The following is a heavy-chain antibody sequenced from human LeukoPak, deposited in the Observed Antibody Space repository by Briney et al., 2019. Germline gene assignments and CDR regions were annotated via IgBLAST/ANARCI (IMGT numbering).Heavy chain of an antibody. D-gene: IGHD4-17*01. V-gene: IGHV4-61*01. Sequence: SETLSLTCTVSGGSVSTDSYYWSWIRQPPGKGLEWIGYIYYSGSTNYNPSLKSRVTISVDTSKNQFSLKLSSVTAADTAVYYCARHNGDYAFYYYYYGMDVWGQGTTVTVSS. CDR1: GGSVSTDSYY. CDR3: ARHNGDYAFYYYYYGMDV. J-gene: IGHJ6*02. CDR2: IYYSGST.